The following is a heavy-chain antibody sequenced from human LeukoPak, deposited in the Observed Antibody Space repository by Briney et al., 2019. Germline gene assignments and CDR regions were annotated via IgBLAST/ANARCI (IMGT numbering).Heavy chain of an antibody. Sequence: SETLSLTCTVSGGSISNYYWSWIRQPPGKELEWIGYIYYRVTSDYNPSLKSRVTMSVDMSTRQISLKLSSVTAADTAVYYCARAVEGDGSGSLWGPGTLVTVSS. CDR3: ARAVEGDGSGSL. CDR1: GGSISNYY. V-gene: IGHV4-59*01. CDR2: IYYRVTS. J-gene: IGHJ4*02. D-gene: IGHD3-10*01.